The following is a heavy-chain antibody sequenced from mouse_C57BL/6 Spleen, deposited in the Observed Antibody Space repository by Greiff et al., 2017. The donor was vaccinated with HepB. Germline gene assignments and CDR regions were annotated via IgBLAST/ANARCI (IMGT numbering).Heavy chain of an antibody. CDR3: ARHEDRDYDYETWCAY. CDR1: GYTFTEYT. D-gene: IGHD2-4*01. CDR2: VYPGSGSI. V-gene: IGHV1-62-2*01. J-gene: IGHJ3*01. Sequence: LQESGAELVKPGASVKLSCKASGYTFTEYTIHWVKQRAGQGLEWIGWVYPGSGSIKYNEKFKDKATLTADKSSSTVYMELSRLTSEDSAVYFCARHEDRDYDYETWCAYWGQGTLVTVSA.